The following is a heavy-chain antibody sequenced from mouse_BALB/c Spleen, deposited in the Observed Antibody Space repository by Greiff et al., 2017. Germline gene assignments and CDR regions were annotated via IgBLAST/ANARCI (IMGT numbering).Heavy chain of an antibody. J-gene: IGHJ3*01. Sequence: EVKVVESGGGLVKPGGSLKLSCAGSGFAFSSYDMSWVRQTPEKRLEWVAYISSGGGSTYYPDTVKGRFTISRDNAKNTLYLQMSSLKSEDTAMYYCARRGGNGAWFAYWGQGTLVTVSA. V-gene: IGHV5-12-1*01. CDR2: ISSGGGST. CDR1: GFAFSSYD. D-gene: IGHD1-1*02. CDR3: ARRGGNGAWFAY.